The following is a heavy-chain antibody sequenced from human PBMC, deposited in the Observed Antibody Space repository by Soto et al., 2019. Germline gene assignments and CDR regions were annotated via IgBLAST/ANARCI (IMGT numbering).Heavy chain of an antibody. CDR1: GYTFTIYS. Sequence: ASVKVSCKASGYTFTIYSLHWVRQAPGQRLEWMGWSNAGDGSTKYSQDFQGRVTITRDTSANIAYMELSSLRSEDMAVYYCARGYSDTSGYYFDYWGQGTLVTVSS. J-gene: IGHJ4*02. D-gene: IGHD3-22*01. CDR3: ARGYSDTSGYYFDY. V-gene: IGHV1-3*02. CDR2: SNAGDGST.